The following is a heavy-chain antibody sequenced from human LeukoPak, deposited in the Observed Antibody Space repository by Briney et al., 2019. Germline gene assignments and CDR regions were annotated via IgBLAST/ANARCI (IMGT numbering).Heavy chain of an antibody. Sequence: EASVKVSCKASGFTFTSSAVQWVRQARGQRLEWIGWIVVGSGNTNYAQKFQGRVTITRDTSASTAYMELSSLRSEDTAVCSCARGVATNRYYFDYWGQGTLVTVSS. J-gene: IGHJ4*02. CDR1: GFTFTSSA. V-gene: IGHV1-58*01. CDR3: ARGVATNRYYFDY. CDR2: IVVGSGNT. D-gene: IGHD5-12*01.